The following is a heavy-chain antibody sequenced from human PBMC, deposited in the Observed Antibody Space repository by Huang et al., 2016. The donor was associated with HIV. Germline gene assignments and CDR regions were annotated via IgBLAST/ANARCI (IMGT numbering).Heavy chain of an antibody. CDR1: VGSFSGHY. D-gene: IGHD3-22*01. J-gene: IGHJ3*02. CDR2: ISDSGST. V-gene: IGHV4-34*02. Sequence: QVQLQQWGAELLKPSETLSLTCAVSVGSFSGHYWTWIRQPPGRGLEWIGEISDSGSTTYNPSLKSRVTISGDTSQSQFSRKVNSVTAADTAIYYCARMFKYDSGGYWGNDAFDIWGQGTMVTVSS. CDR3: ARMFKYDSGGYWGNDAFDI.